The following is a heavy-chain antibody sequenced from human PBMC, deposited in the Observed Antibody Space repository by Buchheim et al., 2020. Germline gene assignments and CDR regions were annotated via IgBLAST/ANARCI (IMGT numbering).Heavy chain of an antibody. V-gene: IGHV4-59*01. CDR2: IYYTGST. CDR3: AKGMAYGDYDGRYFQH. CDR1: GGSISREY. D-gene: IGHD4-17*01. Sequence: QVQLQQSGPGLVKPSETLSLTCSVSGGSISREYCSWIRQPPGKGLEWIGYIYYTGSTTYNPSLKSRVTISVDTSKNQFSLRLRSMTAADTAVYYCAKGMAYGDYDGRYFQHWGQGAL. J-gene: IGHJ1*01.